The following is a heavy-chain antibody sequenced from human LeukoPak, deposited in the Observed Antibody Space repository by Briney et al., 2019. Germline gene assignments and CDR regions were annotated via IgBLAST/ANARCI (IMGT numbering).Heavy chain of an antibody. CDR2: INPNSGGT. CDR3: ATRPKDKGFDY. Sequence: ASVKVSCKASGYTFTGYYMHWVRQAPGQGLEWMGWINPNSGGTNCAQKFQGRVTMTRDTSISTAYMELSRLRSDDTAVYYCATRPKDKGFDYWGQGTLVTVSS. D-gene: IGHD2-15*01. CDR1: GYTFTGYY. V-gene: IGHV1-2*02. J-gene: IGHJ4*02.